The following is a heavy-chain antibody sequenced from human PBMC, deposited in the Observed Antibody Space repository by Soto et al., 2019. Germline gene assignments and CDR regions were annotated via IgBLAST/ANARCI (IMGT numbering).Heavy chain of an antibody. CDR3: ARGLTIFGVVPPYMDV. J-gene: IGHJ6*03. CDR1: GFTFSSYD. D-gene: IGHD3-3*01. Sequence: EVQLVESGGGLVQPGGSLRLSCAASGFTFSSYDMHWVRQATGKGLEWVSAIGTAGDTYYPGSVKGRFTISRENAKNSLYLQMNSLRAGDTAVYYCARGLTIFGVVPPYMDVWGKGTTVTVSS. V-gene: IGHV3-13*01. CDR2: IGTAGDT.